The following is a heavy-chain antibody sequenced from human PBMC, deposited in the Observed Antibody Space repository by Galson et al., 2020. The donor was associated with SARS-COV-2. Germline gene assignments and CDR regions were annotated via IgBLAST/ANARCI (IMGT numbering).Heavy chain of an antibody. D-gene: IGHD3-22*01. J-gene: IGHJ4*02. V-gene: IGHV3-23*01. CDR1: GFTFNTYA. CDR2: ISGSGSTT. Sequence: GGSLRLSCVASGFTFNTYAMNWLRQAPGKGLEWVSGISGSGSTTYYAGSVKGRFTISRDNSQNTLYLQMNSLRAEDTAVYYCARRHRDSSGFDYWDQGARVTVSS. CDR3: ARRHRDSSGFDY.